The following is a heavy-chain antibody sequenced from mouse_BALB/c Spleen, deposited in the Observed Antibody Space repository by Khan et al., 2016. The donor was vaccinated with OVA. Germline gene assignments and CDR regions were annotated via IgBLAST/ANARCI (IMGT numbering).Heavy chain of an antibody. V-gene: IGHV1-9*01. CDR2: IFPGSGIT. CDR3: ARGGYGGFAY. Sequence: QVQLQQSGAELMKPGASVKISCKATGYTFSSYWIEWVKQRPGHGLEWIGDIFPGSGITNFNEKFRDKATFTADSSSNTAYMQLSSLTSEDSAVYYCARGGYGGFAYWGQGTLVTVSA. D-gene: IGHD2-2*01. J-gene: IGHJ3*01. CDR1: GYTFSSYW.